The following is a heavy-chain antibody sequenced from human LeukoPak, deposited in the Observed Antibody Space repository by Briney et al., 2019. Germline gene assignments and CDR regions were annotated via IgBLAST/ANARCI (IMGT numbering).Heavy chain of an antibody. CDR3: ARYYDSSGYTQGAFDI. J-gene: IGHJ3*02. D-gene: IGHD3-22*01. Sequence: GGSLRLSCAASGFTVSSNYMSWVRQAPGKGLEWVSSFYRGISTYYADSVKGRFTTSRDHSKNTVYLQMDSLGPEDTAVYYCARYYDSSGYTQGAFDIWGQGTMVTVS. CDR1: GFTVSSNY. V-gene: IGHV3-66*02. CDR2: FYRGIST.